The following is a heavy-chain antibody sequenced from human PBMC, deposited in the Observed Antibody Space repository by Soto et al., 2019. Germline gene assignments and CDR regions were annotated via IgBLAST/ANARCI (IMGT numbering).Heavy chain of an antibody. Sequence: SETLSLTCDVSGVSISSGNWWSWVRQPPGKGLEWIAEVYNDGSANYHPSLERRATVSVDRSKNQFSLRLSPVTAADTGKYYCARLVYDSRLNYLYFDHWGQGTLVTVSS. CDR2: VYNDGSA. V-gene: IGHV4-4*02. J-gene: IGHJ4*02. D-gene: IGHD3-22*01. CDR3: ARLVYDSRLNYLYFDH. CDR1: GVSISSGNW.